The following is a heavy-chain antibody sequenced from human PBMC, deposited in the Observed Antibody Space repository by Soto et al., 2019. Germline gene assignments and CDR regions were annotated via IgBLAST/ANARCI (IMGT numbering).Heavy chain of an antibody. CDR2: IWYDGSSK. Sequence: PGGSLRLSCAASGFTFSSYGMHWVRQAPGKGLEWVAVIWYDGSSKYYADSVKGRFTISRDNSKNTLYLQMNSLRAEDTAVYYCARDSLLKNVAGCPCYGMDVWGKGTTGTASS. CDR3: ARDSLLKNVAGCPCYGMDV. V-gene: IGHV3-33*01. D-gene: IGHD2-15*01. J-gene: IGHJ6*04. CDR1: GFTFSSYG.